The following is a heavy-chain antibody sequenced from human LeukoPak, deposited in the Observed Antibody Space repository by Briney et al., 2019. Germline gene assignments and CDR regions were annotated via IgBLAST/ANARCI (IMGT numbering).Heavy chain of an antibody. D-gene: IGHD3-10*01. CDR2: IYYSGST. CDR1: GGSISSYY. CDR3: ARVPPRRYYYGSGRRDNWFDP. V-gene: IGHV4-59*01. J-gene: IGHJ5*02. Sequence: SEILSLTCTVSGGSISSYYWSWIRQPPGKGLEWIGYIYYSGSTNYNPSLKSRVTISVDTSKNQFSLKLSSVTAADTAVYYCARVPPRRYYYGSGRRDNWFDPWGQGTLVTVSS.